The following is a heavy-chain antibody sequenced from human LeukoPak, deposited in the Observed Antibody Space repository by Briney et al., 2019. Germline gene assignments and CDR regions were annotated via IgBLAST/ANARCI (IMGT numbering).Heavy chain of an antibody. CDR1: GGTFSSYA. CDR2: IIPILGIA. V-gene: IGHV1-69*04. Sequence: ASVKVSCKASGGTFSSYAISWVREAPGQGLEWMGRIIPILGIANYAQKFQGRVTITADKSTSTAYMELSSLRSEDTAVYYCARENSELIVVVTAASGPHTAFDIWGQGTMVTVSS. D-gene: IGHD2-21*02. J-gene: IGHJ3*02. CDR3: ARENSELIVVVTAASGPHTAFDI.